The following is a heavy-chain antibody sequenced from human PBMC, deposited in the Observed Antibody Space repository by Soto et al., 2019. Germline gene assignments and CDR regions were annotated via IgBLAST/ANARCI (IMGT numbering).Heavy chain of an antibody. V-gene: IGHV4-59*08. CDR2: IYYSGST. CDR3: ARLELRFLEDHTFDYYYMDV. D-gene: IGHD3-3*01. CDR1: GGSISSYY. J-gene: IGHJ6*03. Sequence: SETLSLTCTVSGGSISSYYWSWIRQPPGKGLEWIGYIYYSGSTNYNPSLKSRVTISVDTSKNQFSLKLSSVTAADTAVYYCARLELRFLEDHTFDYYYMDVWGKGTTVTVSS.